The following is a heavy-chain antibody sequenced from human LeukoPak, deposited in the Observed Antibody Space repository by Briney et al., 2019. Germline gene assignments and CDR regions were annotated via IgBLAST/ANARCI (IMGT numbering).Heavy chain of an antibody. CDR3: AQDRFSFVH. D-gene: IGHD2-2*01. CDR1: GGSISSYY. J-gene: IGHJ1*01. CDR2: IYYSGST. V-gene: IGHV4-59*01. Sequence: SETLSLTCTVSGGSISSYYWSWIRQPPGKGLEWIGYIYYSGSTNYNPSLKSRVTISVDSSKNQFFLNLTSVTAADTAVYYCAQDRFSFVHWGQGTLVTVSS.